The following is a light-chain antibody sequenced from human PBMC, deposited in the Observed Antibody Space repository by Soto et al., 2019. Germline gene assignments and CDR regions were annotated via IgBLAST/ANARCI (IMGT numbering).Light chain of an antibody. Sequence: EIVLTQSPGTLSLSPGERATLSCRASQNLDNYLGWYQQKPGQSPRLLMYGVSTRATDVPARFSGSGSGTEFTLTISSLQSEDAAVYYCQQYNNWPRTFGQGTKVDI. J-gene: IGKJ1*01. CDR3: QQYNNWPRT. V-gene: IGKV3-15*01. CDR1: QNLDNY. CDR2: GVS.